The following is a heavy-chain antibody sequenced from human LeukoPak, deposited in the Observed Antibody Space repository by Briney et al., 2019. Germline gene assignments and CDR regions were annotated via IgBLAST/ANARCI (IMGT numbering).Heavy chain of an antibody. CDR3: ARDPGGDGYNYFDY. V-gene: IGHV3-30-3*01. CDR2: ISYDGSNK. CDR1: GFTFSSYA. Sequence: GGSLRLSCAASGFTFSSYAMHWVRQAPGKGLEWVAVISYDGSNKYYADSVKGRFTISRDNSKNTLYLQMNSLRAEDTAVYYCARDPGGDGYNYFDYWGQGTLVTVSS. D-gene: IGHD5-24*01. J-gene: IGHJ4*02.